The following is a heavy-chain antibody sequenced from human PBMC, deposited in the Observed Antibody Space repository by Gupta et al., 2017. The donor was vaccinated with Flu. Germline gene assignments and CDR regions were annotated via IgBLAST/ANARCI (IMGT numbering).Heavy chain of an antibody. CDR1: GYTFSRYY. CDR2: IDPGNSGT. Sequence: QVKGVQSGADVAKPGASVRISCKASGYTFSRYYIHWVRQAPGQGLDWVGIIDPGNSGTTYAQQFQDRITFTSDTPASTVYRELTSLTFDDTAIYYCAAYTTKAPGDYWGQGTLVTVSS. CDR3: AAYTTKAPGDY. D-gene: IGHD1-14*01. J-gene: IGHJ4*02. V-gene: IGHV1-46*01.